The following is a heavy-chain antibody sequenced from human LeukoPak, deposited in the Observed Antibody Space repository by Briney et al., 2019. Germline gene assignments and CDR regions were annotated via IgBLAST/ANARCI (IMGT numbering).Heavy chain of an antibody. Sequence: GRSLRLSCAASGFTFSSYSMNWVRQAPGKGLEWVSSISSSSSYIYYADSVKGRFTISRDNAKNSLYLQMNSLRAEDTAVYYCAILYGDYEIKADRQANDYWGQGTLVTVSS. CDR3: AILYGDYEIKADRQANDY. J-gene: IGHJ4*02. V-gene: IGHV3-21*01. CDR2: ISSSSSYI. CDR1: GFTFSSYS. D-gene: IGHD4-17*01.